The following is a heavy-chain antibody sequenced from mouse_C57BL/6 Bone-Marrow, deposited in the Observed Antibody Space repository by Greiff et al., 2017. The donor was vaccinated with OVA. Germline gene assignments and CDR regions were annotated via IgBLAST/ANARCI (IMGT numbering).Heavy chain of an antibody. V-gene: IGHV1-53*01. J-gene: IGHJ3*01. D-gene: IGHD2-3*01. CDR3: ARGWLLGAWFAY. CDR2: INPSNGGT. CDR1: GYTFTSYW. Sequence: VQLQQPGTELVKPGASVKLSCKASGYTFTSYWMPWVKQRPGQGLEWIGNINPSNGGTNYNEKLKSKATLTVDKSSSTAYMQLSSLTSEDSAVYYCARGWLLGAWFAYWGQGTLVTVSA.